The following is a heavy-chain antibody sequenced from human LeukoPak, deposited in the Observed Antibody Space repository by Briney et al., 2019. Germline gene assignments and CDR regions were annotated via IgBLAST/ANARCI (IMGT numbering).Heavy chain of an antibody. Sequence: GGSLRLSCAASGFTFSSYSMNWVRQAPGKGLEWVSLISGSGDKTYYADSVKGRFTISRDNSKNTLYLQVNSLRAEDTAVYYCAKASARYSGIDWGQGTLVTVSS. J-gene: IGHJ4*02. D-gene: IGHD3-10*01. CDR3: AKASARYSGID. CDR1: GFTFSSYS. CDR2: ISGSGDKT. V-gene: IGHV3-23*01.